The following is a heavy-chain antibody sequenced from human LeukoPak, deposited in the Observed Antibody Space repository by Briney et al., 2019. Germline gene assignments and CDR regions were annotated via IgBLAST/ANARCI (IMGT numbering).Heavy chain of an antibody. D-gene: IGHD3-3*01. CDR3: ARELDFPL. J-gene: IGHJ4*02. V-gene: IGHV4-61*02. Sequence: SETLSLTCTASGGSISSGSYYWSWMRQPAGKGLEWIGRIYTSGSTNYNPSLKSRVTISVDTSKNQFSLKLSSVTAADTAVYYCARELDFPLWGQGTLVTVSS. CDR2: IYTSGST. CDR1: GGSISSGSYY.